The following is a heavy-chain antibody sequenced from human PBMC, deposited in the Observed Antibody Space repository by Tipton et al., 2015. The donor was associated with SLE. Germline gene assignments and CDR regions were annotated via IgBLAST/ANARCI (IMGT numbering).Heavy chain of an antibody. CDR1: DDPVSSAYY. CDR2: IYHSGST. J-gene: IGHJ4*02. D-gene: IGHD1-1*01. V-gene: IGHV4-38-2*02. Sequence: TLSLTCIVSDDPVSSAYYWGWIRQPPGKGLEWIGSIYHSGSTYYNPSLKSRVTISVDTSKNQFSLKLSSVTAADTAVYYCARAGRAWNLFDYWGQGTLVTVSS. CDR3: ARAGRAWNLFDY.